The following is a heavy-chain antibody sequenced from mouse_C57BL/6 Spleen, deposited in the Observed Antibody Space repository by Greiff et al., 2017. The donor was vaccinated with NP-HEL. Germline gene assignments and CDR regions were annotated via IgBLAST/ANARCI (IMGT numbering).Heavy chain of an antibody. J-gene: IGHJ1*03. Sequence: EVQLQQSGAELVRPGASVKLSCTASGFNIKDDYMHWVKQRPEQGLEWIGWIDPENGDTEYASKFQGKATITADTSSNTAYLQLSSLTSEDTAVYYCTKGYGSRGWYFDVWGTGTTVTVSS. CDR1: GFNIKDDY. V-gene: IGHV14-4*01. D-gene: IGHD1-1*01. CDR2: IDPENGDT. CDR3: TKGYGSRGWYFDV.